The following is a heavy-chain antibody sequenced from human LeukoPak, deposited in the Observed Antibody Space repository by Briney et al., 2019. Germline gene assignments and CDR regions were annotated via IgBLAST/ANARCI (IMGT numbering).Heavy chain of an antibody. CDR3: ARGHNWGESGFDD. CDR1: GDRVSSNSAA. CDR2: TYYRSKWYN. Sequence: SQTLSLTCAISGDRVSSNSAAWNWIRQSPSRGLEWLGRTYYRSKWYNDYAVAVKSRITINPDTSKNQFSLQLNSVTPEDTAVYYCARGHNWGESGFDDWRQVALVTVSS. V-gene: IGHV6-1*01. J-gene: IGHJ4*02. D-gene: IGHD1-1*01.